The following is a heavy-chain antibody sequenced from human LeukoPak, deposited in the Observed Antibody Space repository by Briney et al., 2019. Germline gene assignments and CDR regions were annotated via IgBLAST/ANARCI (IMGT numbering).Heavy chain of an antibody. V-gene: IGHV1-2*02. CDR3: ARGGRLSIMITFGGVIDEYDY. J-gene: IGHJ4*02. CDR1: GYTFTGYY. Sequence: ASVKVSCKASGYTFTGYYMHWVRQAPGRGLEWMGWINPNSGGTNYAQKFQGRVTMTRDMSISTAYMELSRLRSDDTAVYYCARGGRLSIMITFGGVIDEYDYWGQGTLVTVSS. CDR2: INPNSGGT. D-gene: IGHD3-16*02.